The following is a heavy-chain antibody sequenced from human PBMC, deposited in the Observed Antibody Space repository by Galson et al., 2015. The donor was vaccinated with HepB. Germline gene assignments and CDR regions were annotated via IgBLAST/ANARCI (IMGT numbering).Heavy chain of an antibody. D-gene: IGHD1-26*01. Sequence: SVKVSCKASGGTFSSYAISWVRQAPGQGLEWMGIINPSGGSTSYAQKFQGRVTMTRDTSTSTVYMELSSLRSEDTAVYYCARGPPGELLLAGWGQGTLVTVSS. CDR3: ARGPPGELLLAG. J-gene: IGHJ4*02. CDR1: GGTFSSYA. CDR2: INPSGGST. V-gene: IGHV1-46*01.